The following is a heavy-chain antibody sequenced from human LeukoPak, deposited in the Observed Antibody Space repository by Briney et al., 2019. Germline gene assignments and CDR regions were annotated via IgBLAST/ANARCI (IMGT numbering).Heavy chain of an antibody. V-gene: IGHV4-39*07. CDR2: LYYSGST. J-gene: IGHJ4*02. Sequence: SETLSLTCTVSGGSISSSSHYWGWIRQPPGKGPEWIGSLYYSGSTYYNPSLKSRVTISVDTSKNQFSLKLSSVTAADTAVYYCARGHPWQHLPESAFDYWGQGTLVTVSS. CDR1: GGSISSSSHY. CDR3: ARGHPWQHLPESAFDY.